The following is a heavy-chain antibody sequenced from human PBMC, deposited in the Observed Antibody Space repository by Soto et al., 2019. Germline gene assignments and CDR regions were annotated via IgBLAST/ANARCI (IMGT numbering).Heavy chain of an antibody. CDR2: ISGSGGST. V-gene: IGHV3-23*01. J-gene: IGHJ6*02. Sequence: GGSLILSCAASGFTFSSDAMSWVRQAPGKGLEWVSAISGSGGSTYYADSVKGRFTISRDNSKNTLYLQMNSLRAEDTAVYYCAKDLKVRGVILNYYYYYGMDVWGQGTTVSVSS. CDR1: GFTFSSDA. CDR3: AKDLKVRGVILNYYYYYGMDV. D-gene: IGHD3-10*01.